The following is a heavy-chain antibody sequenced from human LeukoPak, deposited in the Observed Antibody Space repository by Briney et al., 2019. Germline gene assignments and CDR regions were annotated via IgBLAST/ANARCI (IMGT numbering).Heavy chain of an antibody. J-gene: IGHJ6*03. CDR2: ISSSSSYI. D-gene: IGHD3-3*01. V-gene: IGHV3-21*01. Sequence: GGSLRLSCAASGFTFSSYSMNWVRQAPGKGLEWVSSISSSSSYIYYADSVKGRFTISRDNAKNSLYLQMNSLRAEDTAVYYCARLNRADYDFWSGYSYYYMDVWGKGTTFTVSS. CDR1: GFTFSSYS. CDR3: ARLNRADYDFWSGYSYYYMDV.